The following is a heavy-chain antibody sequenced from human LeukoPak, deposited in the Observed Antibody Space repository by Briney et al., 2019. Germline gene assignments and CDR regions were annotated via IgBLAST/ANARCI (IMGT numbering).Heavy chain of an antibody. CDR3: ARSSYGSGSYYISDYYYYYMDV. CDR2: ISSSSSTI. Sequence: GGSLRLSCAASGFTLSSYSMNWVRQAPGKGLEWVSYISSSSSTIYYADSVKGRFTISRDNAKNSLYLQMNSLRAEDTAVYYCARSSYGSGSYYISDYYYYYMDVWGKGTTVTVSS. D-gene: IGHD3-10*01. V-gene: IGHV3-48*04. CDR1: GFTLSSYS. J-gene: IGHJ6*03.